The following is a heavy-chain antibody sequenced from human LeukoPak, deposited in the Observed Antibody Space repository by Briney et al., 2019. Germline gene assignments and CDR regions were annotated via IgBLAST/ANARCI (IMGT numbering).Heavy chain of an antibody. D-gene: IGHD3-22*01. CDR2: IYYSGST. CDR3: ARDCTVYYDSSGPQPYWYFDL. CDR1: GDSISSSSYY. J-gene: IGHJ2*01. Sequence: SETLSLTCTVSGDSISSSSYYWGWIRQPPGKGLEWIGSIYYSGSTYYNPSLKSRVTISVDTSKNQFSLKLSSVTAADTAVYYCARDCTVYYDSSGPQPYWYFDLWGRGTLVTVSS. V-gene: IGHV4-39*07.